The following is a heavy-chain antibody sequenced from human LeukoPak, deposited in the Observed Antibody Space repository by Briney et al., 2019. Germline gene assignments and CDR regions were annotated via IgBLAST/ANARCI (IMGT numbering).Heavy chain of an antibody. V-gene: IGHV4-30-4*08. CDR1: GGSVSSGDYY. D-gene: IGHD6-13*01. CDR3: ARARRFAAAGTTAFDI. CDR2: IYYSGNT. J-gene: IGHJ3*02. Sequence: TLSLTCTVSGGSVSSGDYYWSWIRQPPGTGLEWIGYIYYSGNTYYNPSLKSRLTISVDTSKNQFSLKLTSVTAADTAVYYCARARRFAAAGTTAFDIWGQGTMVTVSS.